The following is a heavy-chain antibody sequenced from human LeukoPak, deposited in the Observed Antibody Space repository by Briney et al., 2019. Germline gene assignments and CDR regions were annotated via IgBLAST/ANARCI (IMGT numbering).Heavy chain of an antibody. D-gene: IGHD6-13*01. CDR3: AKVTSGYSSSCPDY. V-gene: IGHV3-30*02. J-gene: IGHJ4*02. Sequence: KTGGSLRLSCAASGFTFSSYGMHWVRQAPGKGLEWVAFIRYDGSNKYYADSVKGRFTISRDNSKNTLYLQMNSLRAEDTAVYYCAKVTSGYSSSCPDYWGQGTLVTVSS. CDR1: GFTFSSYG. CDR2: IRYDGSNK.